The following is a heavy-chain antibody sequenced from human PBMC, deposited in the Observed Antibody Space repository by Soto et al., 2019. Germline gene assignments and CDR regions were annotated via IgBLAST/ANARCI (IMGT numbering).Heavy chain of an antibody. CDR3: AKGVVDRGAES. J-gene: IGHJ5*02. CDR1: RGSINSHY. D-gene: IGHD3-16*02. Sequence: SETLSLTCTVSRGSINSHYWSWIRQSPGKGLEYIGYISYSGSTNYNPSLKSRLTISVDTLYLQMNNLKVDDTAIYHCAKGVVDRGAESWGQGTVVTVSS. CDR2: ISYSGST. V-gene: IGHV4-59*11.